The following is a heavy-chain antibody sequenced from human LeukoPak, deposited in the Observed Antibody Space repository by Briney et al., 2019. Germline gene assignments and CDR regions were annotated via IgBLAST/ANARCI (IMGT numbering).Heavy chain of an antibody. CDR1: GGSISRDDVY. CDR2: IYHSGNT. Sequence: SETLSLTCTVSGGSISRDDVYWSWLRHPPGKALEWIGYIYHSGNTYPNPSLNSRVTISLDKSKNQFFLKMSSVTAADTAIYYCASSTRYVQWLFAGFESWGQGTLVTVSS. J-gene: IGHJ4*02. V-gene: IGHV4-30-2*01. D-gene: IGHD3-3*01. CDR3: ASSTRYVQWLFAGFES.